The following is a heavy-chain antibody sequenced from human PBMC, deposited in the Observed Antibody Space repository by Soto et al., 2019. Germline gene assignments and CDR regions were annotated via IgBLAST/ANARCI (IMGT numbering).Heavy chain of an antibody. J-gene: IGHJ4*02. CDR1: GIMSSGYG. Sequence: QEQVVQSGPAMKEPGSSVKVSCRASGIMSSGYGFSWVRQAPGQGLEWVGMINPILDSTHYAQNLQGRVSLSADKSTDRAYLEVTSLRLEDTAIYFCATMKRARLDSWGRGTVVTVSS. V-gene: IGHV1-69*09. CDR3: ATMKRARLDS. CDR2: INPILDST. D-gene: IGHD2-21*02.